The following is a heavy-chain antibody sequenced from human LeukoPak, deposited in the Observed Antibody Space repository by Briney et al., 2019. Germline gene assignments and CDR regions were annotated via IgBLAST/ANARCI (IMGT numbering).Heavy chain of an antibody. D-gene: IGHD2-21*01. V-gene: IGHV4-34*01. Sequence: GSLRLSRAAYGFTFSSYAMSLVRQAPGKGLEWIGEINQSGVTNYKLSLRRRVTLSVDTSRKQVSLKLTSVTAADTAVYYCARLVYNFGGFDQWGQGSLVTVSS. CDR2: INQSGVT. CDR3: ARLVYNFGGFDQ. CDR1: GFTFSSYA. J-gene: IGHJ4*02.